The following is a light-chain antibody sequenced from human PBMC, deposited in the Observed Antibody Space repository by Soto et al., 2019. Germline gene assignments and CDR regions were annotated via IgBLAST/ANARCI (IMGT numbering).Light chain of an antibody. V-gene: IGKV3-11*01. Sequence: EIVLTQSPATLSLSPGERATLSCRASQSVSSYLAWYQQKPGQAPRLLIDDASNRATGIPARFSGSGSGTYFTLTISSLEPEDFAVYYCQQRSNWPPLTFGGGIKVEIK. J-gene: IGKJ4*01. CDR2: DAS. CDR3: QQRSNWPPLT. CDR1: QSVSSY.